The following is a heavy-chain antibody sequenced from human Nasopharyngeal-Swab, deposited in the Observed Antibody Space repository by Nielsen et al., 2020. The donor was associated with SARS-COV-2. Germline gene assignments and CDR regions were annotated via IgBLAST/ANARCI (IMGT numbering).Heavy chain of an antibody. Sequence: GESLKISCAASGFTFDDYSMNWVRQAPGKGLEWVSYISSSSSTIYYADSVKGRFTISRDNAKNSLYLQMNSLRDEDTAVYYCARDGVGATIYYYYGMDVWGQGTTVTVSS. CDR2: ISSSSSTI. CDR1: GFTFDDYS. J-gene: IGHJ6*02. V-gene: IGHV3-48*02. D-gene: IGHD1-26*01. CDR3: ARDGVGATIYYYYGMDV.